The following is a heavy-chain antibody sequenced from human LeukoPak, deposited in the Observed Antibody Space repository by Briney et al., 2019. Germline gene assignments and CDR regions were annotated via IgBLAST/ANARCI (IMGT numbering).Heavy chain of an antibody. CDR1: GFTFSSYW. CDR2: IKQDGSEK. V-gene: IGHV3-7*01. Sequence: GGSLRLSCAASGFTFSSYWMSWVRQAPGKGLEWVANIKQDGSEKHYVDSVKGRFTISRDNAKNSLYLQMNSLRAEDTAVYYCARDWALYFADAFDIWGQGTMVTVSS. CDR3: ARDWALYFADAFDI. D-gene: IGHD3-9*01. J-gene: IGHJ3*02.